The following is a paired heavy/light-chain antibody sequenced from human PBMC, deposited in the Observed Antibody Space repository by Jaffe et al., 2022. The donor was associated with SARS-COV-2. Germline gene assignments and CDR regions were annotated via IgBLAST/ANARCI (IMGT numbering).Light chain of an antibody. Sequence: DIQMTQSPSTLSASVGDRVTITCRASQSISSWLAWYQQKPGKAPKLMIYKASTLESGVPSRFSGSESGTEFTLTISSLQPDDFATYYCQHYSTYPWTFGQGTKVEIK. CDR2: KAS. J-gene: IGKJ1*01. V-gene: IGKV1-5*03. CDR3: QHYSTYPWT. CDR1: QSISSW.
Heavy chain of an antibody. V-gene: IGHV3-72*01. CDR3: AVGIAVAGPNDY. CDR1: GFTFSDHY. D-gene: IGHD6-19*01. J-gene: IGHJ4*02. Sequence: EVQLVESGGGLVQPGGSLRLSCAASGFTFSDHYMDWVRQAPGKGLEWVGRSKKNTNNYATEYGASVKGRFTISRDHFKNSLYLQMNSLKTEDTAVYFCAVGIAVAGPNDYWGQGTLVTVSS. CDR2: SKKNTNNYAT.